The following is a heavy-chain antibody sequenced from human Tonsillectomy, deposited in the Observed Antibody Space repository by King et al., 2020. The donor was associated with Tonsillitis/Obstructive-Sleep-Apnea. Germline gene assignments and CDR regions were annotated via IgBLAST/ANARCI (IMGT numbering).Heavy chain of an antibody. CDR1: GGSISSYY. D-gene: IGHD2/OR15-2a*01. J-gene: IGHJ3*02. Sequence: QLQESGPGLVKPSETLYLTCTVSGGSISSYYWSWIRQPPGKGLGWIGYIYYSGSTNYNPSLKSRVTISVDTSKNKFSLKLSSVTAAHTAVYYWAGMEYRAGRSFVIWGRGTIVTVSS. CDR2: IYYSGST. CDR3: AGMEYRAGRSFVI. V-gene: IGHV4-59*01.